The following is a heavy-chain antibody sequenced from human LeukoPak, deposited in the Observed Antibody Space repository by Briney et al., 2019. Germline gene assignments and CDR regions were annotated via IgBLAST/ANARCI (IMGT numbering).Heavy chain of an antibody. D-gene: IGHD3-22*01. Sequence: ASVKVSCKASGYTFTGYYMHWVRQAPGQGLEWMGWINPNSGGTNYAQKFQGRVTMTGDTSISTAYMELSRLRSDDTAVYYCAREGQLNYDSSGYYYAVVFDYWGQGTLVTVSS. J-gene: IGHJ4*02. CDR1: GYTFTGYY. CDR3: AREGQLNYDSSGYYYAVVFDY. V-gene: IGHV1-2*02. CDR2: INPNSGGT.